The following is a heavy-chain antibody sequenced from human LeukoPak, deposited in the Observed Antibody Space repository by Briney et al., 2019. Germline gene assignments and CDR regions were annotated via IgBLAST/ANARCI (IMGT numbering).Heavy chain of an antibody. CDR3: ASSTLVPAAFDY. CDR1: GGSISSGGYS. D-gene: IGHD2-2*01. J-gene: IGHJ4*02. CDR2: IYHSGST. V-gene: IGHV4-30-2*01. Sequence: SQTLSLTCTVSGGSISSGGYSWSRIRQPPGKGLEWIGYIYHSGSTYYNPSLKSRVTISVDRSKNQFSLKLSSVTAADTAVYYCASSTLVPAAFDYWGQGTLVTVSS.